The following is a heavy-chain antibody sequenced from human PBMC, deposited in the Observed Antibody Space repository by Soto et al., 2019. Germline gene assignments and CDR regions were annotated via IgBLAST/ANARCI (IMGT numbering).Heavy chain of an antibody. D-gene: IGHD5-12*01. J-gene: IGHJ6*03. CDR3: ARKDSGYAEYRDV. CDR1: VGSISRGGYY. V-gene: IGHV4-31*01. Sequence: QVQLQESGPGLVKPSQTLSLTCTVSVGSISRGGYYWSWIRQHPGKGLEWIGYIYYSGGTYYNPSRKSLVTISVDTSENQFSLRLSSVTAADTAVYYCARKDSGYAEYRDVWGKGTTVTVSS. CDR2: IYYSGGT.